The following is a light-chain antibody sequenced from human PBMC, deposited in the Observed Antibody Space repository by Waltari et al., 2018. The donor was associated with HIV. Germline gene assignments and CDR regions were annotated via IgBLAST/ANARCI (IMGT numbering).Light chain of an antibody. CDR2: DAS. CDR3: QHYDNWPPWT. J-gene: IGKJ1*01. Sequence: EIVMTQSPATLSASPGERATLSCRASQSVSSKLAWYQQKPGQAPRLLIYDASTRATVIPDRFSGSGAETEFTLTISSLQSEDFAVYYCQHYDNWPPWTFGQGTKLDIK. CDR1: QSVSSK. V-gene: IGKV3-15*01.